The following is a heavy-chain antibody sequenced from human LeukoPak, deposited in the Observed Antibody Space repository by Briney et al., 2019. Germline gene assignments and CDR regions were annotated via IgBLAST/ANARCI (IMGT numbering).Heavy chain of an antibody. Sequence: SETLSLTCTVSGGSISSGDYYWSWIRQPPGKGLEWIGYVYYSGTTYYNPSLKSRVTMSVDTSKNQFSLKLSSVTAADTAVYYWARANILTGYYHFDYGGQGTLVTVSS. CDR2: VYYSGTT. D-gene: IGHD3-9*01. CDR1: GGSISSGDYY. V-gene: IGHV4-30-4*01. J-gene: IGHJ4*02. CDR3: ARANILTGYYHFDY.